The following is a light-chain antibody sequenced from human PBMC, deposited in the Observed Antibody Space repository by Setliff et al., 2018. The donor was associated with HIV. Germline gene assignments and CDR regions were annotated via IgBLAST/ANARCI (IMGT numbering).Light chain of an antibody. CDR1: DNDVCGYSS. J-gene: IGLJ2*01. CDR2: EVS. CDR3: SSYASSSTVL. V-gene: IGLV2-14*01. Sequence: QSALAQPASVSGSPGQSITISCTGTDNDVCGYSSVSWYQHHPVKAPKLIIFEVSNRPSGISNRFSGSKSGNTASLTISGLQAEDEADYVCSSYASSSTVLFGGGTKVTV.